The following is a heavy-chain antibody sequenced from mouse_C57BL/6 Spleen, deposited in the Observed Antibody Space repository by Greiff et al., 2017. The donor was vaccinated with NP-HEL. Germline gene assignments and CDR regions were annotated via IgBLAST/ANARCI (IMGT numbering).Heavy chain of an antibody. Sequence: QVQLQQSGAELVRPGSSVKLSCKASGYTFTSYWMHWVKQRPIQGLEWIGNIDPSDSETHYNQKFKDKATLTVDKSSSTAYMQLSSLTSEDSAVYYCARGGGTLDYWGQGTTLTVSS. CDR1: GYTFTSYW. D-gene: IGHD3-3*01. J-gene: IGHJ2*01. CDR2: IDPSDSET. CDR3: ARGGGTLDY. V-gene: IGHV1-52*01.